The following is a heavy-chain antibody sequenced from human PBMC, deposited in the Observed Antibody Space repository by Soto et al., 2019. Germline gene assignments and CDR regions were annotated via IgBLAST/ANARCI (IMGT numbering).Heavy chain of an antibody. V-gene: IGHV3-21*01. Sequence: GGSLRLSCAASGFTFSSYSMNWVRQAPGKGLEWVSSISSSSSYIYYADSVKGRFTISRDNAKNSLYLQMNSLRAEDTAVYYCARDSPFDTAMAFDYWGQGTLVTVSS. D-gene: IGHD5-18*01. CDR3: ARDSPFDTAMAFDY. J-gene: IGHJ4*02. CDR2: ISSSSSYI. CDR1: GFTFSSYS.